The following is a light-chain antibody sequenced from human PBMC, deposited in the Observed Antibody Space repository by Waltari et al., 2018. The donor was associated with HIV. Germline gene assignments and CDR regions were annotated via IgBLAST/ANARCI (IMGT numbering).Light chain of an antibody. V-gene: IGKV4-1*01. J-gene: IGKJ4*01. Sequence: DIVMTQSPDSLVVSLGERATINCTSSQTLLYSSNNQNYLSWYKQKPEQPPKLLIYWASSREAGVPDRLSGRGAGKDFTLTISSLQAEDVAVYYGQQYNNNPTFGGGTKVAIK. CDR3: QQYNNNPT. CDR2: WAS. CDR1: QTLLYSSNNQNY.